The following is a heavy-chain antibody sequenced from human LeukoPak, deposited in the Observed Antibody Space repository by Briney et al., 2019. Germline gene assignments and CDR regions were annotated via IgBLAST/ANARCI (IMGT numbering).Heavy chain of an antibody. D-gene: IGHD1-26*01. Sequence: PSETLSLTCTVSGGSISSYYWSWIRQPPGKGLEWIGYIYYSGSTNYNPSLKSRVTISVDTSKNQFSLKLSSVTAADTAVYYCAGMELGMASGSYWYWGQGTLVTVSS. V-gene: IGHV4-59*08. CDR3: AGMELGMASGSYWY. CDR1: GGSISSYY. J-gene: IGHJ4*02. CDR2: IYYSGST.